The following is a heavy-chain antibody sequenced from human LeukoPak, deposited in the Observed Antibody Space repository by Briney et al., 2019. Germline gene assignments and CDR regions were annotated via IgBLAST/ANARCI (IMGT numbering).Heavy chain of an antibody. V-gene: IGHV4-4*07. CDR2: IYTSGST. D-gene: IGHD6-19*01. CDR3: ARASSGWYVSQYYYYYMDV. CDR1: GGSISSYY. J-gene: IGHJ6*03. Sequence: SETLSLTCTVSGGSISSYYWSWIRQPAGKGLEWIGRIYTSGSTNYNPSLKSRVTMSVDTSKNQFSLKLSSVIAADTAVYYCARASSGWYVSQYYYYYMDVWGKGTTVTVSS.